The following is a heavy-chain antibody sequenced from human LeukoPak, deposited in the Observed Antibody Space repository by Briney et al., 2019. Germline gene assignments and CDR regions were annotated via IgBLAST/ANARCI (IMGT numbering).Heavy chain of an antibody. V-gene: IGHV3-23*01. CDR3: AKDDNYIRFLS. J-gene: IGHJ5*02. D-gene: IGHD3-16*01. Sequence: PGGTLRLSCAASGFTFSSYGMSWVRQAPGKGLEWVSYISSSGSTIYYADSVKGRFTISRDNSKNTLYLQMNSLRAEDTAVYYCAKDDNYIRFLSWGQGTLVTVSS. CDR1: GFTFSSYG. CDR2: ISSSGSTI.